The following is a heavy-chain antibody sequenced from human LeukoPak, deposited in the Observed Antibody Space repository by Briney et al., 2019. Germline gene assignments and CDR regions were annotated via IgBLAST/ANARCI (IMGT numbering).Heavy chain of an antibody. CDR3: ARRWWTPFYYYYYYMDV. V-gene: IGHV4-38-2*02. D-gene: IGHD2-15*01. Sequence: SETLSLTCTVSGYSISSGYYWGWIRQPPGKGLEWIGSGSTNYNPSLKSRVTISVDTSKNQFSLKLSSVTAADTAVYYCARRWWTPFYYYYYYMDVWGKGTTVTVSS. CDR1: GYSISSGYY. J-gene: IGHJ6*03. CDR2: SGST.